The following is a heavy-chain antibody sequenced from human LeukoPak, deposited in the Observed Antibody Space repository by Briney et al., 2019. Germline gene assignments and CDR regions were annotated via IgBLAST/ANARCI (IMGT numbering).Heavy chain of an antibody. Sequence: ASVKVSCKASGGTFSSYAIRWVRQAPGHGLEWMGGINPIFGTANYAQKFQGRVTITADESTSTAYMELSSLRSEDTAVYYCARESSGYYYRSEYYFDYWGQGTLVTVSS. CDR2: INPIFGTA. CDR1: GGTFSSYA. J-gene: IGHJ4*02. CDR3: ARESSGYYYRSEYYFDY. V-gene: IGHV1-69*13. D-gene: IGHD3-22*01.